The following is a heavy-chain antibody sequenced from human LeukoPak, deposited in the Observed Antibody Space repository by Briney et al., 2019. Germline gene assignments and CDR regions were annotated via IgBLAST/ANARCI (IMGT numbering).Heavy chain of an antibody. CDR3: ARGDFWSGDYTDAFDV. D-gene: IGHD3-3*01. Sequence: GGSLRLSCAASGFTFSSYWMSWVRQAPGKGLEWVANIQPDGSQKYSIGSVKGRFTISRDNTRNSLHLQMNSLRAEDTAVYYCARGDFWSGDYTDAFDVWGQGTKVTVSS. CDR2: IQPDGSQK. CDR1: GFTFSSYW. J-gene: IGHJ3*01. V-gene: IGHV3-7*04.